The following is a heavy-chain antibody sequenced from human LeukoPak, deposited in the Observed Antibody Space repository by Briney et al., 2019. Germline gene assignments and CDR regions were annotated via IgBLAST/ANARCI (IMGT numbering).Heavy chain of an antibody. CDR1: GFTFDDYA. Sequence: GGSLRLSCAASGFTFDDYAMHWVRQVPGKGLEWVSGISWNSGSIRYVDSVKGRFTISRDNAKNSLYLQMDSLRAEDTAVYYCARDTNREYYDILTGYYIYYYMDVWGKGTTVTISS. D-gene: IGHD3-9*01. V-gene: IGHV3-9*01. CDR3: ARDTNREYYDILTGYYIYYYMDV. J-gene: IGHJ6*03. CDR2: ISWNSGSI.